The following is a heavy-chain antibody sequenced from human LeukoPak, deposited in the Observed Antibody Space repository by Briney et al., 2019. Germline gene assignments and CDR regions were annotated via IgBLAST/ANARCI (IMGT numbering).Heavy chain of an antibody. J-gene: IGHJ4*02. V-gene: IGHV1-2*02. CDR2: INPNSGGT. Sequence: ASVKVSCKASGYTFTGYYMHWVRQAPGQGLEWMGWINPNSGGTNYAQKFQGRVTMTRDTSISTAYMELSRLRSDDTAVYYCARDTPPGYYDSSGYGYYFDYWGQGTLVTVSS. D-gene: IGHD3-22*01. CDR3: ARDTPPGYYDSSGYGYYFDY. CDR1: GYTFTGYY.